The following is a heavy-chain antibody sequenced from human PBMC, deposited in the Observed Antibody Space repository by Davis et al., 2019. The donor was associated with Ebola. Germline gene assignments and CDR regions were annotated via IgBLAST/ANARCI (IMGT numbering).Heavy chain of an antibody. V-gene: IGHV3-9*01. CDR3: ARGVSGDPLDY. D-gene: IGHD4-17*01. CDR2: ISWNSGSI. Sequence: SLKISCAASGFTFDDYAMHWVRQAPGKGLEWVSGISWNSGSIGYADSVKGRFTISRDNAKNSLYLQMSSLRAGDTAMYYCARGVSGDPLDYWGQGTLVTVSS. J-gene: IGHJ4*02. CDR1: GFTFDDYA.